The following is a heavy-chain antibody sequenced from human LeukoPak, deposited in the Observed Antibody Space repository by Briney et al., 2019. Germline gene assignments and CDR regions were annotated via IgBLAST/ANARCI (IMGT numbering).Heavy chain of an antibody. CDR1: GGSISSGDYY. V-gene: IGHV4-30-4*01. D-gene: IGHD6-19*01. CDR2: IYYSGST. CDR3: AREIAVAGSYYFDY. Sequence: SQTLSLTCTVSGGSISSGDYYWSWIRQPPGKVLDRIWYIYYSGSTYYNPSLKIRVTISVYTSKNQFSLKLSSVTAADTAVYYCAREIAVAGSYYFDYWGQGTLVTVSS. J-gene: IGHJ4*02.